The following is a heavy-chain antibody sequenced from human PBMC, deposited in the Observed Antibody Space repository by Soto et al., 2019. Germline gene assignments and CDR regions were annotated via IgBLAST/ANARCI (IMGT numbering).Heavy chain of an antibody. CDR3: ARCSLVVIPAPGFDP. CDR1: GGSISGGYY. D-gene: IGHD2-2*01. V-gene: IGHV4-31*03. J-gene: IGHJ5*02. Sequence: SETLSLTCTVSGGSISGGYYWSWIRQHPWKGLEWIGYIYYRGTTYYNPSLKSRVTISVDTSENQFSLKLSSVTAADTAVYYCARCSLVVIPAPGFDPWGQGTLVTVSS. CDR2: IYYRGTT.